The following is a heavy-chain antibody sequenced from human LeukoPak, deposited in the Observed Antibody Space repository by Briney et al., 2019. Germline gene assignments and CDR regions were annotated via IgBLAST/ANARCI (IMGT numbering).Heavy chain of an antibody. V-gene: IGHV1-69*06. D-gene: IGHD1-26*01. Sequence: EASVKVSCKASGGTFSSYAISWVRQAPGQGLEWMGGIIPIFGTANYAQKFQGRVTITADKSTSTAYMELSSLRSDDTAVYYCARREWELGNYYYYMDVWGKGTTVTISS. CDR1: GGTFSSYA. CDR2: IIPIFGTA. J-gene: IGHJ6*03. CDR3: ARREWELGNYYYYMDV.